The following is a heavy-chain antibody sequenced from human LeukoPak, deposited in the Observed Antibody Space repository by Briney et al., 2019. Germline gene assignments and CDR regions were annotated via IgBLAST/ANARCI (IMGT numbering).Heavy chain of an antibody. J-gene: IGHJ4*02. CDR2: INHSGST. CDR1: GFTFSDYY. D-gene: IGHD3-10*01. CDR3: AREKNGSGSYSAGYDY. V-gene: IGHV4-34*01. Sequence: GSLRLSCAASGFTFSDYYMSWIRQAPGKGLEWVGEINHSGSTNYNPSLKSRVTISVDTSKNQFSLKLSSVTAADTAVYYCAREKNGSGSYSAGYDYWGQGTLVTVSS.